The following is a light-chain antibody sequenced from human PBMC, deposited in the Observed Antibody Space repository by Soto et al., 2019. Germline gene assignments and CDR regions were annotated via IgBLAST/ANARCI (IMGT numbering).Light chain of an antibody. CDR3: QQYGSTSLT. CDR1: QSVSSSY. Sequence: EIVLTQSPGTLSLSPGERATLSCRASQSVSSSYLAWYQQKPGQAPRLLIYAASSRAAGIPDRFSGSGSGTDFTLTISRLEPEDFAAYSCQQYGSTSLTFGGGTKIQIK. V-gene: IGKV3-20*01. CDR2: AAS. J-gene: IGKJ4*01.